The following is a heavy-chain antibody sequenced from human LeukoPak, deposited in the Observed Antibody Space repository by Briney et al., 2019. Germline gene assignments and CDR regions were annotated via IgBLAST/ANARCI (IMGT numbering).Heavy chain of an antibody. CDR3: AKDPITSYYYGSGSYYNGVDY. Sequence: GGSLRLSCAASGFTFSSYSMNWVRQAPGKGLEWVSYISSSSSTIYYADSVKGRFTISRDNSKNTLYLQMNSLRAEDTAVYYCAKDPITSYYYGSGSYYNGVDYWGQGTLVTVSS. CDR2: ISSSSSTI. CDR1: GFTFSSYS. V-gene: IGHV3-48*01. D-gene: IGHD3-10*01. J-gene: IGHJ4*02.